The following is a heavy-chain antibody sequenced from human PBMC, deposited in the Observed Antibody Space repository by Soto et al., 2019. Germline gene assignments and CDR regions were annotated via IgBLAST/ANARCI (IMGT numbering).Heavy chain of an antibody. CDR2: IYWDDDK. CDR3: AHATWFGDPFDY. D-gene: IGHD3-10*01. Sequence: QITLRESGPTLVKPTQTLTLTCTFSGFSLSTGGVGVGWFRQPPGKTLQWLALIYWDDDKRYSPSLKSRLTIAKDTSKNQVILTMTNMGPVDTATYYSAHATWFGDPFDYWGQGTLVTVSS. V-gene: IGHV2-5*02. J-gene: IGHJ4*02. CDR1: GFSLSTGGVG.